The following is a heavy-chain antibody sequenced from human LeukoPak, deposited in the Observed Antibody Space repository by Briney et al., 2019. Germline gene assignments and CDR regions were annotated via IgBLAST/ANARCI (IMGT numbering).Heavy chain of an antibody. J-gene: IGHJ4*02. Sequence: GGSLRLSCAASGFTFSSYLMSWVRQAPGKGLEWVANIKQDGSEKYYVDSVKGRFTISRDNAKNSLYLQMNSLRAEDTAVYYCARGSLRERDYWKFDYWGQGTLATVSS. CDR2: IKQDGSEK. V-gene: IGHV3-7*01. D-gene: IGHD4-17*01. CDR1: GFTFSSYL. CDR3: ARGSLRERDYWKFDY.